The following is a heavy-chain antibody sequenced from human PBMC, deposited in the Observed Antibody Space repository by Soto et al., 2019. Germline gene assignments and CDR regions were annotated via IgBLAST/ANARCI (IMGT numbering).Heavy chain of an antibody. CDR3: AKTRWSAVRGVVDY. J-gene: IGHJ4*02. CDR2: ISGSGGST. V-gene: IGHV3-23*01. CDR1: GFTFSSYA. D-gene: IGHD3-10*01. Sequence: EVQLLESGGGLVQPGGSLRLSCAASGFTFSSYAMSWVRQAPGKGLEWVSAISGSGGSTYYADSVKGRFTISRDNSKNTLYLQMDSLRSEDTAVYYCAKTRWSAVRGVVDYWGQGTLVTVSS.